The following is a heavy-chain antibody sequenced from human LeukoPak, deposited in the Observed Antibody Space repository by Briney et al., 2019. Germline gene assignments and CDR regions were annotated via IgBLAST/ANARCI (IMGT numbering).Heavy chain of an antibody. CDR2: IYPGNSDT. CDR3: ARFSSSWTRPHLDY. J-gene: IGHJ4*02. D-gene: IGHD6-13*01. V-gene: IGHV5-51*01. Sequence: GESLKISCKGYGHSFTNYWIGWVRQMPGKGLECMGIIYPGNSDTRYSPSFQGQVAISVDKSISTAYLQWSSLKASDSAIYYCARFSSSWTRPHLDYWGQGTLVSVSS. CDR1: GHSFTNYW.